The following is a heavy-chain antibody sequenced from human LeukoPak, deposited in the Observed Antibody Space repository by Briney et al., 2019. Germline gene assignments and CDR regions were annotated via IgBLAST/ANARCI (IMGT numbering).Heavy chain of an antibody. CDR1: GFTVSSNY. CDR2: IYSGGTT. J-gene: IGHJ3*02. D-gene: IGHD4-17*01. V-gene: IGHV3-53*01. Sequence: GGSLRLSRAASGFTVSSNYMSWVRQAPGKGLKWVSVIYSGGTTYYADSVKGRFTISRDNSNNTLYLQMNSLRADDTAVYYCARGPVTKFEIWGQGTILTVSS. CDR3: ARGPVTKFEI.